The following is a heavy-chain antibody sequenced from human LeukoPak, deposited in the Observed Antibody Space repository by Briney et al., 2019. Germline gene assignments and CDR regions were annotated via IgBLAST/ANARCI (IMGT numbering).Heavy chain of an antibody. CDR1: GVTFRNAW. Sequence: GGSLRLSCAAPGVTFRNAWMSWVPQAPGKGLGWVGRIKSKTDGGTTDYAAPVKGRFTISRDDSKNTLYLQMNSLKTEDTAVYYCTTDPDYDMLNWFDPWGQGTLVTVSS. CDR2: IKSKTDGGTT. CDR3: TTDPDYDMLNWFDP. D-gene: IGHD3-9*01. J-gene: IGHJ5*02. V-gene: IGHV3-15*01.